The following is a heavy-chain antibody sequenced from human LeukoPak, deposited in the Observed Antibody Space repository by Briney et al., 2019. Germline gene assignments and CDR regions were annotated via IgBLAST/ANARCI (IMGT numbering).Heavy chain of an antibody. CDR3: ARPRRYYDSSGYYFDY. CDR2: IYYSGST. CDR1: GGSISSSSYY. Sequence: KPSETLSLTCTVSGGSISSSSYYWGWIRQPPGKGLEWIGSIYYSGSTYYNPSLKSRVTISVDTSKNQFSLKLSSVTAADTAVYYCARPRRYYDSSGYYFDYWGQGTLVTVSS. D-gene: IGHD3-22*01. V-gene: IGHV4-39*01. J-gene: IGHJ4*02.